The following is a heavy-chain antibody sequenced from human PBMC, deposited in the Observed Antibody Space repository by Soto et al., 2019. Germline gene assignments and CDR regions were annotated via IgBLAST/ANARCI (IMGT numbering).Heavy chain of an antibody. CDR2: INPNGGST. J-gene: IGHJ4*02. CDR1: GYTFSSYY. CDR3: ARGLGLGDF. Sequence: QVQLVQSGAEVKKPGASVKVSCKASGYTFSSYYIHWVRQAPGQGLEWIGIINPNGGSTNYAQNDDGRLAATRDTYTATVYKELSAQTLDDTAMYYRARGLGLGDFWVQGTLVTVSS. V-gene: IGHV1-46*01.